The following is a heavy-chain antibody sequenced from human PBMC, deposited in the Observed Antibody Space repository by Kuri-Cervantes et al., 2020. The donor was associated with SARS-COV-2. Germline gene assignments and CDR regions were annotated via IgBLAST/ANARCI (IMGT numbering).Heavy chain of an antibody. Sequence: GESLKISCAASGFTFSSYAMHWVRQAPGKGLEWVAVISYDGSNKYYADSVKGRFTISRDNSKNTLYLQMNSLRAEDTAVYYCAKGPPLAVAGVDYWGQGTRVTVSS. J-gene: IGHJ4*02. V-gene: IGHV3-30-3*01. CDR1: GFTFSSYA. CDR2: ISYDGSNK. CDR3: AKGPPLAVAGVDY. D-gene: IGHD6-19*01.